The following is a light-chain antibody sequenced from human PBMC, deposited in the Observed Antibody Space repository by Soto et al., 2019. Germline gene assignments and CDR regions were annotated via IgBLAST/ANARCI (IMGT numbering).Light chain of an antibody. Sequence: AIRMTQSPSSLSASTGDRVTITCRASQGISSYLAWYQQKPGKAPKLLFYAASTLQSGVPSRFSGSGSGTDFTLTISCLQSEDFATYYCQLYYSYPGTFGQGTNVEIK. J-gene: IGKJ1*01. CDR1: QGISSY. CDR2: AAS. CDR3: QLYYSYPGT. V-gene: IGKV1-8*01.